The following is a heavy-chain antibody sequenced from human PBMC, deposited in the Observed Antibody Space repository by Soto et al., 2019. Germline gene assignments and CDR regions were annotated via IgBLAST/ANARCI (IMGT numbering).Heavy chain of an antibody. V-gene: IGHV1-3*01. CDR3: ARGGGHRGSWFDP. D-gene: IGHD2-15*01. CDR1: GYTFTSYA. CDR2: INAGNGNT. J-gene: IGHJ5*02. Sequence: VASVKVSFKASGYTFTSYAMHWVRQAPGQRLEWMGWINAGNGNTKYSQKFQGRVTITRDTSASTAYMELSSLRSEDTAVYYCARGGGHRGSWFDPWGQGTLVTVSS.